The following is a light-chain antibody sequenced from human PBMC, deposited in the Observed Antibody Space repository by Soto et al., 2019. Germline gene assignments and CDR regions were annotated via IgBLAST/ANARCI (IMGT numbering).Light chain of an antibody. J-gene: IGKJ5*01. V-gene: IGKV1-39*01. CDR2: AAS. CDR1: QSISSY. Sequence: DIQMTQSPSSLSASVGDRVTITCRASQSISSYLNWYQQTPGKAPKLLIYAASSLQSGVPSRFSGSGCGTDFTLTISCLQSEDFATYYCQQLNSYPITFGQGTRREIK. CDR3: QQLNSYPIT.